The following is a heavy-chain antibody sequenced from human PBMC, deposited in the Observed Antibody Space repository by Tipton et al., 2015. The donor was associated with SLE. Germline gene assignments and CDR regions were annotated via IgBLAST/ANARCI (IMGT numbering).Heavy chain of an antibody. CDR1: GGSISSYY. CDR2: IYYSGST. J-gene: IGHJ4*02. D-gene: IGHD1-26*01. CDR3: AGGMPSGSYNY. Sequence: TLSLTCTVSGGSISSYYWSWIRQPPGKGLEWIGYIYYSGSTNYNPSLKSRVTISVDTSKNQFSLKLSSVAAAATAVYYCAGGMPSGSYNYWGQGTLVTVSS. V-gene: IGHV4-59*01.